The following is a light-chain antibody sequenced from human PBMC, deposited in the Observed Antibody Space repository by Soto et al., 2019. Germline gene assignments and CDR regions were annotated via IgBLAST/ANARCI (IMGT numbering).Light chain of an antibody. V-gene: IGKV3-20*01. CDR1: QSVTSSY. Sequence: EIVLTQSPGTLSLSPGERATLSCRASQSVTSSYLAWYQQKPGQAPRLLIYGASNRATGIPDRFSGSGSATDFTLTISRLEPEDFAVYYCQQYGRSRTFGQGTKVDIK. CDR2: GAS. CDR3: QQYGRSRT. J-gene: IGKJ1*01.